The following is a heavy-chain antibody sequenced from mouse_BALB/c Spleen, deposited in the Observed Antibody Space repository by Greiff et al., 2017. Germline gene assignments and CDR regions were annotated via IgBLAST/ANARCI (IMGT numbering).Heavy chain of an antibody. CDR1: GFTFSSFG. CDR2: ISSGSSTI. D-gene: IGHD1-1*02. CDR3: ASHGPGGFAY. J-gene: IGHJ3*01. Sequence: EVQLVESGGGLVQPGGSRKLSCAASGFTFSSFGMHWVRQAPEKGLEWVAYISSGSSTIYYDDTVKGRFTISRDNPKNTLFLQMTSLRSEDAAMYYCASHGPGGFAYWGQGTLVTVSA. V-gene: IGHV5-17*02.